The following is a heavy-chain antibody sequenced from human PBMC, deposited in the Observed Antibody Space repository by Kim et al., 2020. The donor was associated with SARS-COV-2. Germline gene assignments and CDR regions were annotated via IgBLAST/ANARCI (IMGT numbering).Heavy chain of an antibody. CDR1: GVSISSSSYY. CDR3: ARQVRGGMVVAAPHYFDY. CDR2: SYYSWST. V-gene: IGHV4-39*01. Sequence: SETLSLTCTVSGVSISSSSYYWGWIRQPPGKGLEWIGSSYYSWSTYYNPSLKSRVTISVDTSKNQFSLKLSSVTAADTAVYYCARQVRGGMVVAAPHYFDYWGQGTLVTVSS. J-gene: IGHJ4*02. D-gene: IGHD2-15*01.